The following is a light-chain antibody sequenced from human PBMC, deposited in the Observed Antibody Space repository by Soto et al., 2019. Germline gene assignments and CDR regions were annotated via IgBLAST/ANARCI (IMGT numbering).Light chain of an antibody. CDR2: WAS. CDR3: QQYYSTPWT. J-gene: IGKJ1*01. Sequence: DIVMTQSPDSLAVSLGERATVNCKSSQSVLYSSNNNNYLAWYQQKPGQPPKLLIYWASTRESGVPDRFSGSGSGTDFTLTISSLQAEDVAVSYCQQYYSTPWTFCQGTKVEIK. CDR1: QSVLYSSNNNNY. V-gene: IGKV4-1*01.